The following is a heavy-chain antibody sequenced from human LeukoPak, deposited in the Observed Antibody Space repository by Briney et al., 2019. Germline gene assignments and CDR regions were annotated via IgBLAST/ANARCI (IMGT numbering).Heavy chain of an antibody. CDR1: GYTFTSYG. CDR2: ISAYNGNT. CDR3: ARVGIAAAGSNWFVH. Sequence: ASVKVSCKASGYTFTSYGISWVRQAPGQGLEWVGWISAYNGNTNYTQKLQGRVTMTTDTSTSTAYMELRSLRSDDTAVYYCARVGIAAAGSNWFVHWGEGTLVTVSS. D-gene: IGHD6-13*01. J-gene: IGHJ5*02. V-gene: IGHV1-18*01.